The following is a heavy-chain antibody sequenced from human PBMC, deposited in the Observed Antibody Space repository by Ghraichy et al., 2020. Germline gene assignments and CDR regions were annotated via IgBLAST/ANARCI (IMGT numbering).Heavy chain of an antibody. CDR2: MKGDGSIK. CDR3: ARDHYSSGDY. D-gene: IGHD6-25*01. V-gene: IGHV3-74*03. J-gene: IGHJ4*02. Sequence: GESLNISCAASGFTFSGYWMHWFRQALGKGLEWVSRMKGDGSIKEYADSVKGRFTISRDNAKNTLYLQMNSLSAEDTAFYYCARDHYSSGDYWGQGTLVTVSP. CDR1: GFTFSGYW.